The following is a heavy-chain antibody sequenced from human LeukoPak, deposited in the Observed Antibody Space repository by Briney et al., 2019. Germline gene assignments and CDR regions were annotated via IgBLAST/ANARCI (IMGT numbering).Heavy chain of an antibody. CDR3: ARGQGATVPQVGKNWFDP. V-gene: IGHV4-34*01. CDR2: VNESGGT. D-gene: IGHD1-26*01. J-gene: IGHJ5*02. Sequence: SETLSLTCAVYIDSFSIYHWNWIRQTPAKGMGWNGEVNESGGTNIRPSLRSRVILSVDTSKNQFSLKLISVTVADTAIYYCARGQGATVPQVGKNWFDPWGQGTRVTVSS. CDR1: IDSFSIYH.